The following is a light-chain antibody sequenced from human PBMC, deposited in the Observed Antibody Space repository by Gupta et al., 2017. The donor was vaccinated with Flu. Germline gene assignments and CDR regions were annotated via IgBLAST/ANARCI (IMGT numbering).Light chain of an antibody. V-gene: IGKV3-15*01. Sequence: EIVMTQSPATLSVSPGERATLSCRASQSVSSNLAWYQQKPGQAPRLLIYGASTRATGIPARFSGSGSGTEFTLTISSLQSEDSAVYYCQQDNNWPPTFGQGTKVEIK. J-gene: IGKJ1*01. CDR2: GAS. CDR3: QQDNNWPPT. CDR1: QSVSSN.